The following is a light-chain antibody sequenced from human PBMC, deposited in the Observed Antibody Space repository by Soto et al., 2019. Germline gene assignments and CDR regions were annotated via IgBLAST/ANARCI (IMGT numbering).Light chain of an antibody. CDR3: QQRSNWPPT. CDR2: DAS. Sequence: EIVLTQSPATLSLSPGERATLSCGASQSVSSYLAWCQQKPGQAPRLLIYDASNRATGIPARFSGSGSGTDFTLTISSLEPEDFAIYYCQQRSNWPPTFGQGTRLDIK. V-gene: IGKV3-11*01. CDR1: QSVSSY. J-gene: IGKJ5*01.